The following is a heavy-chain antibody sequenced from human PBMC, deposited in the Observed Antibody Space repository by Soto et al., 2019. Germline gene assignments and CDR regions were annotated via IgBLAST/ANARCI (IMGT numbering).Heavy chain of an antibody. J-gene: IGHJ4*02. CDR2: IDYNGVT. CDR3: GKVLVGATGHTDSDS. D-gene: IGHD2-15*01. CDR1: GGSIYRSGYY. V-gene: IGHV4-39*01. Sequence: SETLSLTCTVSGGSIYRSGYYWGWIRQPPGRGLEWIGNIDYNGVTYSNPSLKSRVTISRDTSKNQFSLKLTSVTAADTALYYCGKVLVGATGHTDSDSWGPGTLVTVLL.